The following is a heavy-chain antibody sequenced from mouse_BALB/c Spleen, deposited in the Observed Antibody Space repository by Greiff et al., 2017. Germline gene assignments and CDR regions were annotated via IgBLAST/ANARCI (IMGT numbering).Heavy chain of an antibody. Sequence: QVQLQQSGAELARPGASVKMSCKASGYTFTSYTMHWVKQRPGQGLEWIGYINPSSGYTNYNQKFKDKATLTADKSSSTAYMQLSSLTSEDSAVYYCARGTTATDYFDYWGQGTTLTVSS. D-gene: IGHD1-2*01. J-gene: IGHJ2*01. CDR2: INPSSGYT. V-gene: IGHV1-4*01. CDR1: GYTFTSYT. CDR3: ARGTTATDYFDY.